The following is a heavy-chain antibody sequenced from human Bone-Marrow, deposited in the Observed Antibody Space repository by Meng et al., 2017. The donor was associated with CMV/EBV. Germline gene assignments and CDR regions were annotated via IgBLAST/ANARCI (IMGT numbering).Heavy chain of an antibody. Sequence: QGQLQESGPGLVKPSETLSLTCTVFGGSISSYYWSWIRQPAGKGLEWIGRIYTSGSTNYNPSLKSRVTMSVDTSKNQFSLKLSSVTAADTAVYYCARAMVRGVQRYFDYWGQGTLVTVSS. CDR1: GGSISSYY. J-gene: IGHJ4*02. CDR3: ARAMVRGVQRYFDY. V-gene: IGHV4-4*07. CDR2: IYTSGST. D-gene: IGHD3-10*01.